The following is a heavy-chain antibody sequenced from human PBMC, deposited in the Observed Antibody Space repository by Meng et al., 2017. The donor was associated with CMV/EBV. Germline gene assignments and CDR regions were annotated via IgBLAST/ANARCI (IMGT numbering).Heavy chain of an antibody. CDR1: GFSFGDYG. D-gene: IGHD3-10*01. CDR3: AKGRGGASTSYFDS. Sequence: GESLKISCAASGFSFGDYGMSWVRQAPGKGLEWVASISQRGTTTSYGDSVKGRVTISRDNSNNTLYVQMNSLTVEDTAAYYCAKGRGGASTSYFDSWGQGTLVTVSS. CDR2: ISQRGTTT. J-gene: IGHJ4*02. V-gene: IGHV3-23*01.